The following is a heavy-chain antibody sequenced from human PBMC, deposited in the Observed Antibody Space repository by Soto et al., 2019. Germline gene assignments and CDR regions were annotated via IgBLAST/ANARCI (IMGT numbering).Heavy chain of an antibody. CDR1: GFTFSSYA. Sequence: GGSLRLSCAASGFTFSSYAMSWVRQAPGKGLEWVGRCRNKVNGYTTEYAASVRGRFTVSRDDSKNSLFLEMNSLKTEDTAVYYCVGASGDRRPSFAYWGQGTLVTVSS. V-gene: IGHV3-72*01. J-gene: IGHJ4*02. CDR2: CRNKVNGYTT. CDR3: VGASGDRRPSFAY.